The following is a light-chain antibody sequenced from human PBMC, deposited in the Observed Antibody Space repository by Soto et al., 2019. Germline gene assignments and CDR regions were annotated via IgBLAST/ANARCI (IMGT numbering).Light chain of an antibody. CDR2: AAS. CDR1: QAVNNY. V-gene: IGKV1-9*01. CDR3: QQCHRYLT. J-gene: IGKJ1*01. Sequence: DIQMTQSPSSLSPSLLHRVTISCRASQAVNNYLHWYQQKPGKAPKLLIYAASNLQSGVQSRFSGSGSGTEFTLTIRSLQPDDIATYYCQQCHRYLTFGQGTKVDIK.